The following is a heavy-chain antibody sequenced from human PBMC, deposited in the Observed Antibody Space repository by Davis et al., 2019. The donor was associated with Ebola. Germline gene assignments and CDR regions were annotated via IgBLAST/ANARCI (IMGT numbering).Heavy chain of an antibody. CDR1: GGSFSGYY. J-gene: IGHJ5*02. D-gene: IGHD3-10*01. V-gene: IGHV4-34*01. CDR2: INHSGST. CDR3: ARDIALVRGVIRGYNWFDP. Sequence: MPSETLSLTCDVYGGSFSGYYWSWIRQPPGKGLEWIGEINHSGSTNYNPSLKSRVTISVDTSKNQFSLKLSSVTAADTAVYYCARDIALVRGVIRGYNWFDPWGQGTLVTVSS.